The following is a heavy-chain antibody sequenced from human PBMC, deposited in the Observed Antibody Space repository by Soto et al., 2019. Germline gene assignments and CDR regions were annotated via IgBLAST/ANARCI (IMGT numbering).Heavy chain of an antibody. J-gene: IGHJ4*02. V-gene: IGHV1-18*01. D-gene: IGHD4-17*01. Sequence: ASVKVSCKASGYTFRSYGISWVRQAPGQGLEWMGWISVYKGETNYAQKFRGRLSVTTDTSTNTAYMELRSLRSDDTAVYYCARDPDGDYDFDHWGQGTLVTVYS. CDR2: ISVYKGET. CDR3: ARDPDGDYDFDH. CDR1: GYTFRSYG.